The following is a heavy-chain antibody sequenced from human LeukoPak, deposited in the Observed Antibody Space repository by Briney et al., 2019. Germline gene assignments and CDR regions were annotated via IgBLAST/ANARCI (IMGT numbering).Heavy chain of an antibody. Sequence: PSETLSLTCTVSGGSISSGDYYWRWIRQPPGKGLEWIGYIYYSGSTYYNPSPKSRVTISVDTSKNQFSLKLSSVTAADTAVYYCASGYDFWSGYYEGIFDIWGQGTMVTVS. D-gene: IGHD3-3*01. CDR2: IYYSGST. V-gene: IGHV4-30-4*08. CDR1: GGSISSGDYY. J-gene: IGHJ3*02. CDR3: ASGYDFWSGYYEGIFDI.